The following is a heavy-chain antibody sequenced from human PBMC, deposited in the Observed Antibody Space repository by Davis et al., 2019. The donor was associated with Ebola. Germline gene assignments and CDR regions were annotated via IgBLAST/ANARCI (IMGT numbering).Heavy chain of an antibody. V-gene: IGHV3-7*03. CDR3: ARGGAYSSSPSGY. J-gene: IGHJ4*02. Sequence: PGGSLRLSCAASGFTFSSYWMSWVRQAPGKGLEWVANIKQDGSEKYYVDSVKGRFTISRGNAKNSLYLQMNSLRAEDTAVYYCARGGAYSSSPSGYWGQGTLVTVSS. CDR1: GFTFSSYW. D-gene: IGHD6-6*01. CDR2: IKQDGSEK.